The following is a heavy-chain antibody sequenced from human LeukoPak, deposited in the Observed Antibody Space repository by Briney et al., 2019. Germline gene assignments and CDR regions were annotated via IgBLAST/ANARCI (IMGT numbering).Heavy chain of an antibody. CDR1: GYTFTIYG. Sequence: ASVTVSFKASGYTFTIYGISWVRQAPGQGLEWMGWISAYNGNTNYAQKLQGRVTMTTDTSTSTAYMELRSLRSDDTAVCYCARGEERYYDILTGYPHFDYWGQGTLVTVSS. D-gene: IGHD3-9*01. V-gene: IGHV1-18*01. CDR2: ISAYNGNT. CDR3: ARGEERYYDILTGYPHFDY. J-gene: IGHJ4*02.